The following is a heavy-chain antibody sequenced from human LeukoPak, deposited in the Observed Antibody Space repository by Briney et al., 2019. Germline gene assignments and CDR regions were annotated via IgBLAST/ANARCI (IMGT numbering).Heavy chain of an antibody. J-gene: IGHJ4*02. CDR1: GFTFDDYA. V-gene: IGHV3-43D*03. D-gene: IGHD5-12*01. CDR3: AKGGHSGYDYLDY. Sequence: GGSLRLSCAASGFTFDDYAMHWVRHAPGKGLEWVSLISWDGGSTYYADSVKGRFTISRDNSKNSLYLQMNSLRAEDTALYYCAKGGHSGYDYLDYWGQGTLVTVSP. CDR2: ISWDGGST.